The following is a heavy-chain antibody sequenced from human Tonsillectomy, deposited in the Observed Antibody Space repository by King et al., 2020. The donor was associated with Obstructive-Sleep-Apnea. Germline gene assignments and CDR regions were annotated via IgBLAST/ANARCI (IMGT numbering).Heavy chain of an antibody. V-gene: IGHV5-51*01. J-gene: IGHJ6*02. Sequence: QLVQSGAEVKKPGESLKISCQGSGYTFTTHWIAWVRQRPGKGLECMGIIHPDDSDTRYSPSFQGQVTISADKSINTAYLQWNSLKASDTAMYYCARGSTTRFYDYYVGMDVWGPGTTVAVSS. D-gene: IGHD1-14*01. CDR3: ARGSTTRFYDYYVGMDV. CDR2: IHPDDSDT. CDR1: GYTFTTHW.